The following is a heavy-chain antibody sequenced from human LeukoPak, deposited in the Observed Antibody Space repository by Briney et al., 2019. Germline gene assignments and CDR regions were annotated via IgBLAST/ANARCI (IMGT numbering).Heavy chain of an antibody. V-gene: IGHV1-2*02. J-gene: IGHJ3*02. CDR2: INPNSGDT. CDR1: GYIVTGYY. CDR3: AREEHQNDAFDI. Sequence: ASVKVSCKASGYIVTGYYMHWVRQAPGQGREWMGWINPNSGDTNYAQKFQGRVTMTRDTSISTAYMELSRLRSDDTAVYYCAREEHQNDAFDIWGQGTLVTVSS. D-gene: IGHD1-26*01.